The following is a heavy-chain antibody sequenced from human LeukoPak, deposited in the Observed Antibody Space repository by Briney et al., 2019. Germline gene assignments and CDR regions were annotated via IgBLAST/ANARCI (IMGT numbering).Heavy chain of an antibody. CDR2: ISPNGRSI. D-gene: IGHD2/OR15-2a*01. J-gene: IGHJ4*02. Sequence: QPGGSLRLSCAASGFTFSTYEMSWVRQAPGKGLEWVSYISPNGRSINYADSVKGRFTISRDNAKNSLYLQMNSLRAEDTAIYYCTREGDNSTPDYWGQGTLVTVSS. CDR1: GFTFSTYE. V-gene: IGHV3-48*03. CDR3: TREGDNSTPDY.